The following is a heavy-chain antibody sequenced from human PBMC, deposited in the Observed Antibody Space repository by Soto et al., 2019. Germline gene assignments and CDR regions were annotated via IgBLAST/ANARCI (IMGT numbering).Heavy chain of an antibody. D-gene: IGHD2-2*01. CDR1: GYSFTSYW. J-gene: IGHJ4*02. CDR2: IYPGDSDT. Sequence: GESLKISCKGSGYSFTSYWIGWVRQMPGKGLEWMGIIYPGDSDTRYSPSFQGQVTISADKSISTAYLQWSSLKASDTAMYYCARQSRSVVVPAATIGLPDYWGQGTLVTVSS. V-gene: IGHV5-51*01. CDR3: ARQSRSVVVPAATIGLPDY.